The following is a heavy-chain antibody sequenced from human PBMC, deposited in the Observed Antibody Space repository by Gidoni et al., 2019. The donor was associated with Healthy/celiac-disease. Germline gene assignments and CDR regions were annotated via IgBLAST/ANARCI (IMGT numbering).Heavy chain of an antibody. V-gene: IGHV4-30-4*01. Sequence: QVQLQESGPGLVKPSQTLSLTCTVSGCSISSGDYYWSWIRQPPGKGLEWIGYIYYSGSTYYNPSLKSRVTISVDTSKNQFSLKLSSVTAADTAVYYCARIRLSGSSLLALPTWGQGTLVTVSS. J-gene: IGHJ5*02. D-gene: IGHD3-3*01. CDR2: IYYSGST. CDR1: GCSISSGDYY. CDR3: ARIRLSGSSLLALPT.